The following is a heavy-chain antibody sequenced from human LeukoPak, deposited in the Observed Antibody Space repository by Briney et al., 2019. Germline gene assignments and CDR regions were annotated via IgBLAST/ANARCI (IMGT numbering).Heavy chain of an antibody. J-gene: IGHJ6*03. CDR2: IGTAGDT. V-gene: IGHV3-13*01. CDR3: ARGPKGDYYYYYYMDV. Sequence: GGSLRLSCAASGFTFSSYVMHWVRQATGKGLEWVSAIGTAGDTYYPGSVKGRFTISRENAKNSLYLQMNSLRAGDTAVYYCARGPKGDYYYYYYMDVWGKGTTVTVSS. CDR1: GFTFSSYV.